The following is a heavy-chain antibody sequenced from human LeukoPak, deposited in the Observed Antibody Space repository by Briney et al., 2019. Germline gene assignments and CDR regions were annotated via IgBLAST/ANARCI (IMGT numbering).Heavy chain of an antibody. CDR2: IYYSGSA. V-gene: IGHV4-59*01. D-gene: IGHD3-10*01. CDR3: ARVAIAGRDYYGMDV. Sequence: SETLSLTCTVSGGSISSYYWSWIRQPPGKGLEWIGYIYYSGSANYKPSLKSRVTISVDTSKNQFSLKLSSVTAADTAVYYCARVAIAGRDYYGMDVWGQGTTVTVSS. CDR1: GGSISSYY. J-gene: IGHJ6*02.